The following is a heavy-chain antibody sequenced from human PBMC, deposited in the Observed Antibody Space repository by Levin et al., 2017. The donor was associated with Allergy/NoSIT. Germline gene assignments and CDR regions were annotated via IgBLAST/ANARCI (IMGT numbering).Heavy chain of an antibody. CDR2: ISYDGSQK. J-gene: IGHJ4*02. V-gene: IGHV3-30*04. D-gene: IGHD6-13*01. CDR1: GFTFDIYA. CDR3: AKEEGEAAAGAYHFDY. Sequence: GESLKISCGASGFTFDIYAIHWVRQAPGKGLESVAVISYDGSQKFYADSVKGRFTISRDNYENTVYLQTNSLRADDTAVYYCAKEEGEAAAGAYHFDYWGQGTLVTVSS.